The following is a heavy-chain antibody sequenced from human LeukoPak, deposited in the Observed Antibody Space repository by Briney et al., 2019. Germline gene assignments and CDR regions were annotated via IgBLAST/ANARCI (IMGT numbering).Heavy chain of an antibody. V-gene: IGHV1-2*02. CDR1: GYTFTGYY. CDR2: INPNSGGT. D-gene: IGHD5-24*01. Sequence: ASVKVSCKASGYTFTGYYVHWVRQAPGQGLEWMGWINPNSGGTNYARKFQGRVTMTRDTSISTAYMELSRLRSDDTAVYYCARARRDGHSRDYWGLGTLVTVSS. J-gene: IGHJ4*02. CDR3: ARARRDGHSRDY.